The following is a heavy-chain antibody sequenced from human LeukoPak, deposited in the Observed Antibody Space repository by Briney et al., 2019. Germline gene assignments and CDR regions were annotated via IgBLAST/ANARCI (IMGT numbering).Heavy chain of an antibody. J-gene: IGHJ4*02. CDR1: GFTFSSYA. V-gene: IGHV3-64*01. D-gene: IGHD5-18*01. Sequence: GGSPRLSCAASGFTFSSYAMHWVRQAPGKGLEYVSAISSNGGSTYYANSVKGRFTISRDNSKNTLYLQMGSLRAEDMAVYYCARNLGPRVTLPFDYWGQGTLVTVSS. CDR2: ISSNGGST. CDR3: ARNLGPRVTLPFDY.